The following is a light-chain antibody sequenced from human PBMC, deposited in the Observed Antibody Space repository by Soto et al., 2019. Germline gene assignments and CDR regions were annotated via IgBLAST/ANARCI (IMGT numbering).Light chain of an antibody. V-gene: IGKV1-8*01. Sequence: AIRMTQSPSSFSASTGDRVTITCRASQGISSYLAWYQQKPGKAPKLLIYAASTLPSGVPSRFSGSGSGTEFTLTISCLQSEDFATYYCQQYNSYPWTFGQGTKVEIK. CDR3: QQYNSYPWT. CDR2: AAS. J-gene: IGKJ1*01. CDR1: QGISSY.